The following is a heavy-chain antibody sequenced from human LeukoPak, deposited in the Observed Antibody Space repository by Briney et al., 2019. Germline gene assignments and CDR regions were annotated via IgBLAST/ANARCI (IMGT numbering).Heavy chain of an antibody. CDR1: GGSISSYY. Sequence: PSETLSFTCIVSGGSISSYYWSWIRQPPGKGPEWIGYIYYSGSTNYNPSLKSRVTISVDTSKNQFSLKLSSVTAADTAVYYCATSSGSYYVYFAYWGQGTLVTVTS. CDR3: ATSSGSYYVYFAY. J-gene: IGHJ4*02. V-gene: IGHV4-59*08. D-gene: IGHD1-26*01. CDR2: IYYSGST.